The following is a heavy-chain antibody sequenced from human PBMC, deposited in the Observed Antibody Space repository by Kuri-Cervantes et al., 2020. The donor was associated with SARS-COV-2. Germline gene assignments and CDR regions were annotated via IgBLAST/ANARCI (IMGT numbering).Heavy chain of an antibody. V-gene: IGHV4-39*07. CDR2: IYYSGST. Sequence: GSLRLSCAVSGASISSSTYYWGWIRQPPGKGLEWIGSIYYSGSTYYNPSLKSRVTISVDTSRNQFSLKLSSVTAADTAVYYCARLTGDRGQGYDYWGQGTLVTVSS. D-gene: IGHD7-27*01. J-gene: IGHJ4*02. CDR3: ARLTGDRGQGYDY. CDR1: GASISSSTYY.